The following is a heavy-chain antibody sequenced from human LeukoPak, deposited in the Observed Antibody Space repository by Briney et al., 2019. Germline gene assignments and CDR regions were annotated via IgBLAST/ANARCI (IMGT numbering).Heavy chain of an antibody. CDR2: INPNSGGT. Sequence: ASVKVSCKASGYTFTGYYMHWVRQAPGQGLEWMGWINPNSGGTNYAQKFQGRVTMTRDTSISTAYMELSRLRSDDTAVYYCARVAEYLNPIEKFDPWGQGTLVTVSS. CDR1: GYTFTGYY. J-gene: IGHJ5*02. V-gene: IGHV1-2*02. CDR3: ARVAEYLNPIEKFDP. D-gene: IGHD3-10*01.